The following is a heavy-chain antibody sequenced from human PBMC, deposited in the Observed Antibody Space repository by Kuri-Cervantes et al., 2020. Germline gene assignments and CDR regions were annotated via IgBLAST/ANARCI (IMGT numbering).Heavy chain of an antibody. CDR1: GFTFDDYA. Sequence: SLKISCAASGFTFDDYAMHWVRQAPGKGLEWVSGISWNSGSMGYDDSVRGRFTISRDNAKNSLHLQMNSLRAEDTGVYYCVKDRYGGNNRFFDLWGRGTLVTVSS. J-gene: IGHJ2*01. CDR2: ISWNSGSM. CDR3: VKDRYGGNNRFFDL. V-gene: IGHV3-9*01. D-gene: IGHD4-23*01.